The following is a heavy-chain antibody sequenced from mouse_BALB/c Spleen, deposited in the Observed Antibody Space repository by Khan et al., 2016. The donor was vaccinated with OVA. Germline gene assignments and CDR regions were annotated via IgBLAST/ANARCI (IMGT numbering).Heavy chain of an antibody. Sequence: QIQLVQSGPGLVQPSQSLSITCTVSGFSLTSYGIHWVRQSPGKGLEWLGVIWSGGSTDYDAAFISRLSISKDNSKSQVFFKMNSLQGNDTAIYYGARNYDYDEGLVYWGQGTLVTVSA. D-gene: IGHD2-4*01. V-gene: IGHV2-2*02. CDR2: IWSGGST. CDR3: ARNYDYDEGLVY. J-gene: IGHJ3*01. CDR1: GFSLTSYG.